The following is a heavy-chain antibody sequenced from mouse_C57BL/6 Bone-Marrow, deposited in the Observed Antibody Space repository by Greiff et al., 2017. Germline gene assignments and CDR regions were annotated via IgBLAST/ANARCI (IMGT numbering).Heavy chain of an antibody. D-gene: IGHD4-1*01. CDR2: ISYSGST. CDR3: ARRDHEANWDREYYFDY. V-gene: IGHV3-8*01. Sequence: EVKLMESGPGLAKPSQTLSLTCSVTGYSITSDYWNWIRKFPGNKLEYMGYISYSGSTYYNPSLKSRISITRYTSKNQYYLQLNSVTTEDTATYYCARRDHEANWDREYYFDYWGQGTTRTVSS. CDR1: GYSITSDY. J-gene: IGHJ2*01.